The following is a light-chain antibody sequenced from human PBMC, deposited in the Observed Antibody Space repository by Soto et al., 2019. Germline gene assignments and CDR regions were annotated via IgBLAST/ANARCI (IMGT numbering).Light chain of an antibody. CDR2: GAS. Sequence: EIVLTQSPGTLSLSPGERATLSCRASQSVSSSYLAWYQQKPCQAPRLLIYGASSRATGIPARFSGSGSGTDFTLTISRLEPEDFAVYYCQQYGSSPFGQGTRLEIK. CDR3: QQYGSSP. V-gene: IGKV3-20*01. J-gene: IGKJ5*01. CDR1: QSVSSSY.